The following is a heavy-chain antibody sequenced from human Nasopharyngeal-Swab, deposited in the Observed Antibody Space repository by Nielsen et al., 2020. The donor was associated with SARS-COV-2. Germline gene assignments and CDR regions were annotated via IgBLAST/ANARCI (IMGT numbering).Heavy chain of an antibody. Sequence: GESLKISCAASGFTFSSYAMSWVRQAPGKGLEWVSAISGSGGSTSYADSVKGRFTISRDNSKNTLYLQMNSLRAEDTAVYYCAKGGNSGSYQFDYWGQGTLVTVSS. CDR3: AKGGNSGSYQFDY. J-gene: IGHJ4*02. CDR1: GFTFSSYA. D-gene: IGHD1-26*01. V-gene: IGHV3-23*01. CDR2: ISGSGGST.